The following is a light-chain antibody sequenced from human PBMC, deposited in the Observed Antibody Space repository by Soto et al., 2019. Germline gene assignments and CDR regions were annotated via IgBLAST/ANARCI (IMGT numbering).Light chain of an antibody. Sequence: SPGPLSLSPGESAYLLCRPSQSVSSSYLAWYQQKPGQAPRLLIYAASSRATGIPDRFSGSGSGTDFILTISRLEPEDVAVYNCEHYASSPLSFGGGTKVDIK. J-gene: IGKJ4*01. V-gene: IGKV3-20*01. CDR3: EHYASSPLS. CDR2: AAS. CDR1: QSVSSSY.